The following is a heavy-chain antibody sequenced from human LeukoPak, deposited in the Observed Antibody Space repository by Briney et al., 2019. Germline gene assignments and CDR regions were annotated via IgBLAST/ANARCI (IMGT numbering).Heavy chain of an antibody. CDR3: ARGRSITLLRGVAMSDGFDI. CDR1: GGSVSSYY. CDR2: LSHSGSS. J-gene: IGHJ3*02. V-gene: IGHV4-59*02. Sequence: KASETLSLTCTVSGGSVSSYYWSWIRRPPGRGLEWIAYLSHSGSSDSNPSLTSRVTTLVDTSKNQFSLKLTSVTAADTAVYYCARGRSITLLRGVAMSDGFDIWGQGAMVAVSS. D-gene: IGHD3-10*01.